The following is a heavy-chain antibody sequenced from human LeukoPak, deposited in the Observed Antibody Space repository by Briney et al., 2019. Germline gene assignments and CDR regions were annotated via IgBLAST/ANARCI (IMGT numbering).Heavy chain of an antibody. CDR2: ISGSGGST. Sequence: PGGSLRLSCAASGFTFSSYAMSWVRQAPGKGLEWVSAISGSGGSTYYADSVKGRFTISRDNSKNTLYLQMNSLRAEDTAVYHCAKSSGGTNREFDYWGQGTLVTVSS. V-gene: IGHV3-23*01. CDR1: GFTFSSYA. D-gene: IGHD2-15*01. J-gene: IGHJ4*02. CDR3: AKSSGGTNREFDY.